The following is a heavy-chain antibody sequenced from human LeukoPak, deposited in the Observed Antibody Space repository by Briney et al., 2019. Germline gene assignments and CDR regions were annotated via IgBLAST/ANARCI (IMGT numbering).Heavy chain of an antibody. CDR1: GFTFSSYA. CDR3: ARNYYGSGSSLTGY. Sequence: GGSLRLSCAASGFTFSSYAMHWVRQAPGKGLEWVAVISYDGSNKYYADSVKGRFTISRDNSKNTLYLQMNSLRAEDTAVYYCARNYYGSGSSLTGYWGQGTLVTVSS. V-gene: IGHV3-30*04. J-gene: IGHJ4*02. CDR2: ISYDGSNK. D-gene: IGHD3-10*01.